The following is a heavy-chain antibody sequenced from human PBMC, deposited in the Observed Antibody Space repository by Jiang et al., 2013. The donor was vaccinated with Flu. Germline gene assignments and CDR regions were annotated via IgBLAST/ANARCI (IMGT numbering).Heavy chain of an antibody. CDR2: INTNTGNP. D-gene: IGHD3-9*01. Sequence: GQGLEWMGWINTNTGNPTYAQGFTGRFVFSLDTSVSTAYLQISSLKAEDTAVYYCARASAELRYFDWLPKSDYFDYWGQGTLVTVSS. J-gene: IGHJ4*02. V-gene: IGHV7-4-1*02. CDR3: ARASAELRYFDWLPKSDYFDY.